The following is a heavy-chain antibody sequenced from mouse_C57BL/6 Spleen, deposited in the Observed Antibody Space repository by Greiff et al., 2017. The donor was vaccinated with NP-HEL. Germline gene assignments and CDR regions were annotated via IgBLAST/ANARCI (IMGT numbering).Heavy chain of an antibody. CDR1: GFTFSDYG. Sequence: EVHLVESGGGLVKPGGSLKLSCAASGFTFSDYGMHWVRQAPEKGLEWVAYISSGSSTIYYADTVKGRFTISRDNAKNTLFLQMTSLRSEDTAMYYCARQGYGSRGAMDYWGQGTSVTVSS. J-gene: IGHJ4*01. V-gene: IGHV5-17*01. D-gene: IGHD1-1*01. CDR2: ISSGSSTI. CDR3: ARQGYGSRGAMDY.